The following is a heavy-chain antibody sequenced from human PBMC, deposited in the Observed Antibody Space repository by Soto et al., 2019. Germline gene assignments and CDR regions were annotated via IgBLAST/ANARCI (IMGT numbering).Heavy chain of an antibody. CDR2: ISSSSSTI. CDR1: GFTFSTFN. J-gene: IGHJ3*02. CDR3: VRAPSSGWYGGDAFDI. Sequence: LRLSCAASGFTFSTFNMNWVRQAPGKGLEWVSYISSSSSTIYYADSVKGRSTISRDNAKNSLYLQMNSLRAEDTAVYYCVRAPSSGWYGGDAFDIWGQGTMVTVSS. V-gene: IGHV3-48*01. D-gene: IGHD6-19*01.